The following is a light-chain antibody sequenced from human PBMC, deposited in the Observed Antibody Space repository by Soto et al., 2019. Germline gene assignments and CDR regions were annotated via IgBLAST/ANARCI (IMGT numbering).Light chain of an antibody. CDR1: SSDVGDYKY. CDR2: EVS. Sequence: LTQPASVSGTPGQSITISCTGTSSDVGDYKYVSWYQQHPGKAPKLMIYEVSNRPSGVSNRFSGSKSGNTASLTISGLQAEDEADYYCSSYARVFGGGTKLTVL. V-gene: IGLV2-14*01. CDR3: SSYARV. J-gene: IGLJ3*02.